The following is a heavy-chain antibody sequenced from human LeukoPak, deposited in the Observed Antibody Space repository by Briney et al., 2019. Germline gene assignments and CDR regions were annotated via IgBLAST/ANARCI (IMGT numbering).Heavy chain of an antibody. CDR1: GGSISSGGYY. CDR3: AREVDSSGWYGNYYYYYMDV. Sequence: PSETLSLTCTVPGGSISSGGYYWSWIRQPPGKGLEWIGYIYHSGSTYYNPSLKSRVTISVDTSKNQFSLKLSSVTAADTAVYYCAREVDSSGWYGNYYYYYMDVWGKGTTVTVSS. D-gene: IGHD6-19*01. CDR2: IYHSGST. J-gene: IGHJ6*03. V-gene: IGHV4-30-2*01.